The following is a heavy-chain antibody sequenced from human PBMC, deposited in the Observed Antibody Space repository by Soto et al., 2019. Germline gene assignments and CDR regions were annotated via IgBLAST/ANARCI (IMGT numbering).Heavy chain of an antibody. D-gene: IGHD4-17*01. CDR3: ARDSTTVTTGNDAFDV. CDR1: GGTFSSYA. CDR2: IIPIFGTA. Sequence: QVLLVQSGAEVKKPGSSVKVSCKASGGTFSSYAINWVRQAPGQGLEWMGGIIPIFGTANYAQKFQGRVTITADESTSTAYMELSSLRSEDMAVYYCARDSTTVTTGNDAFDVWGQGTMVTVSS. V-gene: IGHV1-69*01. J-gene: IGHJ3*01.